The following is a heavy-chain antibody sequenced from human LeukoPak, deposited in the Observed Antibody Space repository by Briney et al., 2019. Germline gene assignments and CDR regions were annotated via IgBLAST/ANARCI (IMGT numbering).Heavy chain of an antibody. CDR3: ARERSDAFDI. CDR1: GGSISSYY. V-gene: IGHV4-59*01. CDR2: IYYSGST. Sequence: SETLSPTCAVSGGSISSYYWSWIRQPPGKGLEWIGYIYYSGSTNYNPSLKSRVTISVDTSKNQFSLKLSSVTAADTAVYYCARERSDAFDIWGQGTMVTVSS. J-gene: IGHJ3*02.